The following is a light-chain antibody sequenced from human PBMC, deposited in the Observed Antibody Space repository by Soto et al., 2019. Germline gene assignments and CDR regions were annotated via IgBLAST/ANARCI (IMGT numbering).Light chain of an antibody. CDR1: SSDVGHYTR. V-gene: IGLV2-18*02. CDR2: EVT. CDR3: NSYTTTSTYV. J-gene: IGLJ1*01. Sequence: QSALTQPPSVSGSPGQSVTISCTGTSSDVGHYTRVSWYQQPPGTAPKLMIYEVTNRPSGVSNRFSGSKSGNTASLTISGLQAEDEADYYCNSYTTTSTYVFGTGTRSPS.